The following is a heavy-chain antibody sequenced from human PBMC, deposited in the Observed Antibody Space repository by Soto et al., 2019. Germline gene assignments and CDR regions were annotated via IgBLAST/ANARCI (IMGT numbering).Heavy chain of an antibody. CDR1: GGALTNHS. V-gene: IGHV1-69*02. Sequence: QVPLVQSGAEVKKPGSSVKVSCRASGGALTNHSISWLPKAPGQGLEWMGRSIPVLSIATYSRNFQDTVTMTADKSTNTAYMELSSLTSGYTAVYLCATSAVTTGGFDSWGKGTLVTASS. CDR2: SIPVLSIA. J-gene: IGHJ4*01. D-gene: IGHD4-17*01. CDR3: ATSAVTTGGFDS.